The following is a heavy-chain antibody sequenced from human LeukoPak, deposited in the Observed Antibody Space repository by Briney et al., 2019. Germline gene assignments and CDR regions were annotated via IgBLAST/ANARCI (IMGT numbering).Heavy chain of an antibody. CDR3: ARVAGESVAENDY. J-gene: IGHJ4*02. Sequence: PGGSLRLSCAASGFTFTTYWMSWVRQAPGKGLEWVANIKQDGTEKYYVDSVKGRFTISRDNAKNSLYLQMNSLRAEDTAVYYCARVAGESVAENDYWGQGTLVTVSS. V-gene: IGHV3-7*01. CDR1: GFTFTTYW. CDR2: IKQDGTEK. D-gene: IGHD6-19*01.